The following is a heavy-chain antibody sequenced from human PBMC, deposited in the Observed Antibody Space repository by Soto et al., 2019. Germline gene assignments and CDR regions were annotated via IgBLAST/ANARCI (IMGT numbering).Heavy chain of an antibody. V-gene: IGHV6-1*01. CDR2: TYYRSKWYN. CDR3: ARAAYDSSGWYFYYYVMDV. Sequence: SQTLSLTCAISGDSVSSNSAAWNWIRQSPSRGLEWLGRTYYRSKWYNDYAVSVKSRITINPDTSKNQFSLQLNSVTPEDTAGYYCARAAYDSSGWYFYYYVMDVWGQGTTVTVSS. D-gene: IGHD6-19*01. J-gene: IGHJ6*02. CDR1: GDSVSSNSAA.